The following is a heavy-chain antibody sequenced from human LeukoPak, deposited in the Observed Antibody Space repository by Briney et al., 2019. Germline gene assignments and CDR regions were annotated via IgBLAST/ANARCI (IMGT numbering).Heavy chain of an antibody. CDR2: INHSGST. D-gene: IGHD2-2*01. CDR1: GGSFSGYY. Sequence: SETLSLTCAVYGGSFSGYYWSWIRQPPGKGLEWIGEINHSGSTNYNPSLKSRVTISVDTSKNQFSLKLSSVTAADTAVYYCPRVRRPYCSSTSCYGRGWFDPWGQGTLVTVSS. J-gene: IGHJ5*02. V-gene: IGHV4-34*01. CDR3: PRVRRPYCSSTSCYGRGWFDP.